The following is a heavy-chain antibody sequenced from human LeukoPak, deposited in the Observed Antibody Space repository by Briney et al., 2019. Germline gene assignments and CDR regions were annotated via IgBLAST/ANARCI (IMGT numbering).Heavy chain of an antibody. CDR3: ARDRSGYDFSSDSYGLYYFDY. V-gene: IGHV6-1*01. J-gene: IGHJ4*02. CDR1: GDSVSSNSAA. D-gene: IGHD5-12*01. Sequence: SQTLSLTCAISGDSVSSNSAAWNWIRQSPSRGLEWLGRTYYRTKWYNDYAVSVKSRITINPDTSKNQFSLQLNSVTPEDTAVYYCARDRSGYDFSSDSYGLYYFDYWGQGTLVTVSS. CDR2: TYYRTKWYN.